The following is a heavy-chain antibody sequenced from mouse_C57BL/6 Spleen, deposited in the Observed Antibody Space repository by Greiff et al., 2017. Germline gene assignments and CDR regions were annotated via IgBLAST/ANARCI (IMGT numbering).Heavy chain of an antibody. CDR1: GYTFTSYW. J-gene: IGHJ1*03. V-gene: IGHV1-69*01. CDR3: ARPYYYGSSYVGYFDV. D-gene: IGHD1-1*01. Sequence: QVQLQQPGAELVMPGASVKLSCKASGYTFTSYWMHWVKQRPGQGLEWIGEIDPSDSYTNYNQKFKGKATLTVDKSSSTAYMQLSSPTSEDSAVYYCARPYYYGSSYVGYFDVWGTGTTVTVSS. CDR2: IDPSDSYT.